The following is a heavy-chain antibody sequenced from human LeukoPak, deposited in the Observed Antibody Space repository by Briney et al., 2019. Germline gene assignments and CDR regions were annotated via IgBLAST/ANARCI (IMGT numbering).Heavy chain of an antibody. J-gene: IGHJ4*02. CDR1: GFTFSSYA. CDR3: AKIKTYYDFWSGYSLFDY. Sequence: GGSLRLSCAASGFTFSSYAMSWVRQAPGKGLEWVSAISGSGGSTYYADSVKGRFTISRDNSKNTLYLQMNNLRAEDTAVYYCAKIKTYYDFWSGYSLFDYWGQGTLVTVSS. CDR2: ISGSGGST. V-gene: IGHV3-23*01. D-gene: IGHD3-3*01.